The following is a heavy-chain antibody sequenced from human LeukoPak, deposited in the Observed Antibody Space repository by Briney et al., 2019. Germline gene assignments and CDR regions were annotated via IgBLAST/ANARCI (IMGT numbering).Heavy chain of an antibody. Sequence: PGGSLRLSCAASGFTFSNAWMSWVRQAPRQGLEWVSYISSSSSTIYYAASVKGRFTISRDNAKNSLYLQMNSLRAEDTAVYYCARGGGSLDYWGQGTLVTVSS. V-gene: IGHV3-48*01. CDR2: ISSSSSTI. J-gene: IGHJ4*02. D-gene: IGHD1-26*01. CDR1: GFTFSNAW. CDR3: ARGGGSLDY.